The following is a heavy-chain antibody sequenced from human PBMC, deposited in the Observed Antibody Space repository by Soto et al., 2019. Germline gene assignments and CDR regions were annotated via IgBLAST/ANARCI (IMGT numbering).Heavy chain of an antibody. CDR2: ISGSGGST. Sequence: GGSLRLSCAVSGFSFSTYSMNWVRQAPGKGLEWVSAISGSGGSTYYADSVKGRFTISRDNSKNKLYLQMNSLRAEDTAVYYCAKDRGLCSSTSCYGKIGYGMDVWGQGTTVTVSS. J-gene: IGHJ6*02. V-gene: IGHV3-23*01. CDR3: AKDRGLCSSTSCYGKIGYGMDV. CDR1: GFSFSTYS. D-gene: IGHD2-2*01.